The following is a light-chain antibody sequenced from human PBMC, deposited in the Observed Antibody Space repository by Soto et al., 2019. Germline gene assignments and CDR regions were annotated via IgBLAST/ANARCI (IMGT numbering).Light chain of an antibody. V-gene: IGLV2-14*01. CDR2: EVS. Sequence: QSALAQPPSASGSLGQSVTISCTGTSSDVGGYIYVSWYQLHPGKAPKLMVFEVSNRPSGVSYRFSGSKSGNTASLTISGLQAEDEADYFCSSYSISTAYLFGTGTKVTVL. J-gene: IGLJ1*01. CDR3: SSYSISTAYL. CDR1: SSDVGGYIY.